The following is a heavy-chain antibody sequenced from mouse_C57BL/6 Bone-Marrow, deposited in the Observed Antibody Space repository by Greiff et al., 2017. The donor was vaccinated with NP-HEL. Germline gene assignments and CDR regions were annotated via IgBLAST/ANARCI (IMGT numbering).Heavy chain of an antibody. CDR1: GYTFTDYN. V-gene: IGHV1-22*01. Sequence: EVQLQQSGPELVKPGASVKMSCKASGYTFTDYNMHWVKQSHGKSLEWIGYINPNNGGTSYNQKFKGKATLTVNKSSSTAYMELRSLTSEDSAVYYCASTVVATGDYAMDYWGQGTSVTVSS. D-gene: IGHD1-1*01. J-gene: IGHJ4*01. CDR2: INPNNGGT. CDR3: ASTVVATGDYAMDY.